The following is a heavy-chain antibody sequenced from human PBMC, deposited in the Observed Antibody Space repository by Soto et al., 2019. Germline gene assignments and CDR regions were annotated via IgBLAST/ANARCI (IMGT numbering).Heavy chain of an antibody. V-gene: IGHV4-30-4*01. J-gene: IGHJ4*02. Sequence: QVQLQESGPGLVKPSQTLSLTCTVSGGSISSGDYYWSWIRQPPGKGLEWIGYIYYSGSTYYNPSLNSRVTISVDTSKNQFSLKLSSVTAADTAVYYCARARLTIFGVVISHYFDYWGQGTLVTVSS. CDR2: IYYSGST. CDR1: GGSISSGDYY. CDR3: ARARLTIFGVVISHYFDY. D-gene: IGHD3-3*01.